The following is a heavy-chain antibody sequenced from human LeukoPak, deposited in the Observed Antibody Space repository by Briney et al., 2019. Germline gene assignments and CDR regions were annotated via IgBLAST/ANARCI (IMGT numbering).Heavy chain of an antibody. CDR1: GFTFDDYA. D-gene: IGHD6-13*01. CDR3: AAIAAAGDDY. Sequence: GGSLRLSCAASGFTFDDYAMHWVRQAPGKGLEWVSGISWNSGSIGYADSVKGRFTISRDNAKNSLYLQMNSLRAEDTALYYCAAIAAAGDDYWGQGTLVTVSS. V-gene: IGHV3-9*01. CDR2: ISWNSGSI. J-gene: IGHJ4*02.